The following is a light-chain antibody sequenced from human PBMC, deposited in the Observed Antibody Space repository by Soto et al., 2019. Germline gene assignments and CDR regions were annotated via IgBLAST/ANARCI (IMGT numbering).Light chain of an antibody. CDR3: QKYSSVIT. Sequence: DIQMTQSPASLSASVGDRVTITCRASQGISNYLAWYQQKPGKVPKLLIYAASTLRSGVPSRVSGSGSGTAFTLPITSRQPEDVATYYCQKYSSVITFGQGTRLE. CDR2: AAS. J-gene: IGKJ5*01. V-gene: IGKV1-27*01. CDR1: QGISNY.